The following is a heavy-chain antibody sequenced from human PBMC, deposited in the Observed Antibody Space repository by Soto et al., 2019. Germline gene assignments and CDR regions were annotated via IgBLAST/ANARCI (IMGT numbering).Heavy chain of an antibody. J-gene: IGHJ4*02. Sequence: QAQMVQSGAEVKKSGASVKLSCKASGYTFIAYSVYWVRQAPGQGLEYMGIINTRDGTTIYAQKFQGRATITRDTSTSTVYMELSSLRSEDTALYYCARGGGTLAYWGQGTLVTVSS. CDR3: ARGGGTLAY. CDR2: INTRDGTT. CDR1: GYTFIAYS. V-gene: IGHV1-46*01.